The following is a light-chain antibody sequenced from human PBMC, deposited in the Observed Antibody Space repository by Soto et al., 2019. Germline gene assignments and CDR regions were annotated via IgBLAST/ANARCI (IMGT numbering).Light chain of an antibody. CDR1: SSDVGSYNY. V-gene: IGLV2-14*01. J-gene: IGLJ2*01. CDR3: SSYTSSSTKV. CDR2: EVS. Sequence: QSVLTQPASVSGSPGQSITISCTGTSSDVGSYNYVSWYQQHPGKAPKLMIYEVSNRPSGVSNRFSGSKSGNTASLTISGLQAEDEADYYCSSYTSSSTKVFGGGTNVTVL.